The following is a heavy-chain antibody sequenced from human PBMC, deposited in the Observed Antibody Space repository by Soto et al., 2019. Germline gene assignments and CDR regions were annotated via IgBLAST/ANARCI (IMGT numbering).Heavy chain of an antibody. J-gene: IGHJ5*02. CDR2: IYSSGST. D-gene: IGHD2-15*01. CDR3: ARVRYCSGGSCYPRFDP. V-gene: IGHV4-31*03. Sequence: QVQLQESGPGLVKPSQTLSLTCTVSGGSISSGGYYWSWIRQHPGKGLEWIGYIYSSGSTYYNPSLQSRVTISVDTSKNHFSLKLSSVTAADTAVYYCARVRYCSGGSCYPRFDPWGQGTLVTVSS. CDR1: GGSISSGGYY.